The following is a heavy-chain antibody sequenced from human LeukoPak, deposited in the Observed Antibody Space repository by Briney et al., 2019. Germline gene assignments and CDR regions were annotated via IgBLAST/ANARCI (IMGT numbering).Heavy chain of an antibody. J-gene: IGHJ6*03. Sequence: GASVKVSCKASGYTFTGYYMHWVRRAPGQGLEWMGWINPNSGGTNYAQKFQGRVTMTRDTSISTAYMELSRLRSDDTAAYYCARVYTGYYGSGMNPYYYYMDVWGKGTTVTISS. V-gene: IGHV1-2*02. CDR3: ARVYTGYYGSGMNPYYYYMDV. CDR2: INPNSGGT. CDR1: GYTFTGYY. D-gene: IGHD3-10*01.